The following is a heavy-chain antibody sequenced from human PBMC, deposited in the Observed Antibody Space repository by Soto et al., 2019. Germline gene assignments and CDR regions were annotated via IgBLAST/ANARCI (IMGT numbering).Heavy chain of an antibody. CDR2: ISYDGSNK. CDR1: GFTFSSYA. J-gene: IGHJ6*02. CDR3: ARDRITIFGVVIIPYYYYGMDV. D-gene: IGHD3-3*01. Sequence: GGSLRLSCAASGFTFSSYAMHWVLQAPGKGLEWVAVISYDGSNKYYADSVKGRFTISRDNSKNTLYPQMNSLRAEDTAVYYCARDRITIFGVVIIPYYYYGMDVWGQGTTVTVSS. V-gene: IGHV3-30-3*01.